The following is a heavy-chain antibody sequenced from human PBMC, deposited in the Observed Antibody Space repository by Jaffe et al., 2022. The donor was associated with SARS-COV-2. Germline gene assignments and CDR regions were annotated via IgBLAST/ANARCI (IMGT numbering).Heavy chain of an antibody. CDR3: ARARGVGDGSGSYFFGFDY. J-gene: IGHJ4*02. CDR1: GGSISSGSYY. V-gene: IGHV4-61*02. CDR2: IYTSGST. D-gene: IGHD3-10*01. Sequence: QVQLQESGPGLVKPSQTLSLTCTVSGGSISSGSYYWSWIRQPAGKGLEWIGRIYTSGSTNYNPSLKSRVTISVDTSKNQFSLKLSSVTAADTAVYYCARARGVGDGSGSYFFGFDYWGQGTLVTVSS.